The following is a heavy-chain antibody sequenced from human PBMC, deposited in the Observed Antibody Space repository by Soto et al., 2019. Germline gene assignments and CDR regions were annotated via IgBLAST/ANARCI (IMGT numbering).Heavy chain of an antibody. CDR2: ISAYNGNT. CDR1: GYTFTSYG. CDR3: ARVFVVRPRYYYYGMDV. D-gene: IGHD3-10*01. Sequence: ASVKVSCKASGYTFTSYGISWVRQAPGQGLEWMGWISAYNGNTNYAQKLQGRVTMTTDTSTSTAYMELRSLRSDDTAVYYCARVFVVRPRYYYYGMDVWGKGTTVTVSS. V-gene: IGHV1-18*01. J-gene: IGHJ6*04.